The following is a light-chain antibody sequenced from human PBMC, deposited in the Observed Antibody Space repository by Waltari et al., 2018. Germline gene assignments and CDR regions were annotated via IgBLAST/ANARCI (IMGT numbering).Light chain of an antibody. CDR2: DAS. Sequence: EIVMTQSPATLSVSPGETATLSCRASQSVGSNVAWYQKKPGQAPRLLIYDASTRAPSIPARFRGSGSGTEFTLTISSLQSEDFAVYYCQQYNRWPPITFGHGTRLEI. V-gene: IGKV3-15*01. J-gene: IGKJ5*01. CDR1: QSVGSN. CDR3: QQYNRWPPIT.